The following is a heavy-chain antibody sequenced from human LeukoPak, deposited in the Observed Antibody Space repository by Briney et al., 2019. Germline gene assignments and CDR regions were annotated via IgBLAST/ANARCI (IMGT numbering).Heavy chain of an antibody. CDR2: ISGSGGST. Sequence: GGSLRLSCTASGFTFSSYEMDWVRQAPGKGLEWVSAISGSGGSTYYADSVKGRFTISRDNSKNTLYLQMNSLRAEDTAVYYCAKDRDIVVVPAAIVSVLRAEYFQHWGQGTLVTVSS. J-gene: IGHJ1*01. CDR3: AKDRDIVVVPAAIVSVLRAEYFQH. V-gene: IGHV3-23*01. CDR1: GFTFSSYE. D-gene: IGHD2-2*01.